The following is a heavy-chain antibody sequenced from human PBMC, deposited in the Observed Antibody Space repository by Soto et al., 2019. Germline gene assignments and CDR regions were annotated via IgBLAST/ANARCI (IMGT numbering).Heavy chain of an antibody. V-gene: IGHV4-31*03. CDR1: GGSISSGGYY. CDR3: ARESFDYYGSGNLLAFDI. D-gene: IGHD3-10*01. Sequence: LALTCTVSGGSISSGGYYWSWIRQHPGKGLEWIGYIYYSGSTYYNPSLKSRVTISVDTSKNQFSLKLSSVTAADTAVYYCARESFDYYGSGNLLAFDIWGQGTMVTVS. CDR2: IYYSGST. J-gene: IGHJ3*02.